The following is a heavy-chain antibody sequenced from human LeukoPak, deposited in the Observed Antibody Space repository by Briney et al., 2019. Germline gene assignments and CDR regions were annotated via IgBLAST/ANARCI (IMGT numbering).Heavy chain of an antibody. Sequence: ASVKVSCKASGYTFTSYYIHWVRQAPGQGLEWMGIINPGGGSTSYARNFQGRVTMTRDTSTSTVYMELSSLRSEDTAIYYCARGGDNSYFDYWGQGTLVTVSS. V-gene: IGHV1-46*01. CDR3: ARGGDNSYFDY. D-gene: IGHD4-23*01. CDR1: GYTFTSYY. CDR2: INPGGGST. J-gene: IGHJ4*02.